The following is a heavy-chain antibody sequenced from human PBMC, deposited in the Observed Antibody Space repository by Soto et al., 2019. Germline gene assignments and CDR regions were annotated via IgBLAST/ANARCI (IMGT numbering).Heavy chain of an antibody. V-gene: IGHV4-31*03. CDR3: ARYDDYVWGLDY. CDR1: GGSISSGGYY. Sequence: SETLSLTCTVSGGSISSGGYYWSWIRQHPGKGLEWIGYIYYSGSTYYNPSLKSRVTISVDTSKNQFSLKLSPVTAADTAVYYCARYDDYVWGLDYWGQGTLVTVSS. D-gene: IGHD3-16*01. CDR2: IYYSGST. J-gene: IGHJ4*02.